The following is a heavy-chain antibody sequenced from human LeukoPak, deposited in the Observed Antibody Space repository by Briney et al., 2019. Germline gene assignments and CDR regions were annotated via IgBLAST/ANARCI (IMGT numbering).Heavy chain of an antibody. J-gene: IGHJ4*02. V-gene: IGHV3-74*03. CDR1: GFTFSSYW. D-gene: IGHD1-26*01. CDR2: INNDGSST. Sequence: GGSLRLSCAASGFTFSSYWMHWVRQAPREGLVWVSRINNDGSSTKYADSVKGRFTISRDNSKNTLYLQMNSLRAEDTAVYYCAKLVGATLFDYWGQGTLVTVSS. CDR3: AKLVGATLFDY.